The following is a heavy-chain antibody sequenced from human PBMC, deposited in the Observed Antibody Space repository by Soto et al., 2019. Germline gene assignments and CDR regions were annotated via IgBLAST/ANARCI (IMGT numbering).Heavy chain of an antibody. CDR2: IYYSGST. V-gene: IGHV4-59*01. CDR3: ARGRITMVLGVSIAWFDP. J-gene: IGHJ5*02. Sequence: SETMSLASTVSGGSISSYYWSWIRQPPGKGLEWIGYIYYSGSTNYNPSLKSRVTISVDTSKNQFSLKLSSVTAADTAVYYCARGRITMVLGVSIAWFDPWVQGTLVTVSS. D-gene: IGHD3-10*01. CDR1: GGSISSYY.